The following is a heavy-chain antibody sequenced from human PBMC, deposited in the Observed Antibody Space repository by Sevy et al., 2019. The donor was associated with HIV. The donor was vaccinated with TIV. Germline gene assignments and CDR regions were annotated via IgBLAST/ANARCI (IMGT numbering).Heavy chain of an antibody. CDR2: ISSSGRYI. D-gene: IGHD1-7*01. J-gene: IGHJ4*02. Sequence: GGSLRLSCAASAFTFSAYVMNWVRQGPGKGLEWVSSISSSGRYIYYADSVQGRFTISRDNAEDSLYLQMNNLRAEDTAVYYCARDALSGTSAYWGQGTLVTVSS. CDR1: AFTFSAYV. CDR3: ARDALSGTSAY. V-gene: IGHV3-21*01.